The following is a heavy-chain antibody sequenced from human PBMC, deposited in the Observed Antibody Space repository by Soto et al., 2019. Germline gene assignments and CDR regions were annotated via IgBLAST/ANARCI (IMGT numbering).Heavy chain of an antibody. V-gene: IGHV5-51*01. CDR3: ARCSGRYYYDSSGYYPLPYGMDV. Sequence: GESLKISCKGSGYSFTSYWIGWVRQMPGKGLEWMGIIYPGDSDTRYSPSFQGQVTISADKSISTAYLQWSSLKASDTAMYYCARCSGRYYYDSSGYYPLPYGMDVWGQGTTVTVS. J-gene: IGHJ6*02. D-gene: IGHD3-22*01. CDR2: IYPGDSDT. CDR1: GYSFTSYW.